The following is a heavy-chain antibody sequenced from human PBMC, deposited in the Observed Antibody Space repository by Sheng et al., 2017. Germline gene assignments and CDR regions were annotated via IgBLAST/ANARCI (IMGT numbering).Heavy chain of an antibody. V-gene: IGHV3-7*01. CDR1: GFTFNTYW. CDR3: VRDGGYTHNF. CDR2: IKQDGSQQ. J-gene: IGHJ4*02. Sequence: VQLVESGGGLVQPGESLRLSCTASGFTFNTYWMTWVRQAPGKGLEWVANIKQDGSQQGYLDSVKGRFSISRDNAKNSLYLQMNSLRVEDTAVYYCVRDGGYTHNFWGQGTL. D-gene: IGHD6-19*01.